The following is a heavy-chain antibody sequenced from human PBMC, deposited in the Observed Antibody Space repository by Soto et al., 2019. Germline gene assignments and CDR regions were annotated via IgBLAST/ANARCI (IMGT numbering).Heavy chain of an antibody. D-gene: IGHD6-6*01. Sequence: RGSLRLSCAASGFAFSTYWMHWVRQAPGKGLVWVSRLNGDGSSTSYADSVRGRFTISRDNAKNTVYLQMNSLRDEDTAVYYCGRDLKYTVDYWGQGSLVTVSS. CDR3: GRDLKYTVDY. CDR2: LNGDGSST. J-gene: IGHJ4*02. CDR1: GFAFSTYW. V-gene: IGHV3-74*01.